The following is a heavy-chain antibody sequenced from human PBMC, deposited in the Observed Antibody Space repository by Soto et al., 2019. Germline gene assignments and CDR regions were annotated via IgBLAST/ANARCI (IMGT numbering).Heavy chain of an antibody. CDR2: ISGSGGST. D-gene: IGHD3-22*01. V-gene: IGHV3-23*01. CDR3: AKSHSSGPDGYWYFDL. J-gene: IGHJ2*01. Sequence: EVQLLESRGGLVQPGGSLRLSCAASGFTFSSYAMSWVRQAPGKGLEWVSAISGSGGSTYYADSVKGRFTISRDNSKNTLYLQMNSLRAEDTAVYYCAKSHSSGPDGYWYFDLWGRGTLVTVSS. CDR1: GFTFSSYA.